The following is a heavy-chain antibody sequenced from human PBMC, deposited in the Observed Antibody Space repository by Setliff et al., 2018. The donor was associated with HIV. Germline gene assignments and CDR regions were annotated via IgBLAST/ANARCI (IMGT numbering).Heavy chain of an antibody. CDR1: GGTFSSYG. D-gene: IGHD3-22*01. CDR3: ARAEGYYDNSVNPGRYYYYYMDV. CDR2: IIPIFGTA. V-gene: IGHV1-69*13. J-gene: IGHJ6*03. Sequence: GASVKVSCKASGGTFSSYGISWVRQAPGQGLEWMGGIIPIFGTANYAQKFQGRVTITADESTSTAYMELSSLRSEDTAVYYCARAEGYYDNSVNPGRYYYYYMDVWGKGTTVTVSS.